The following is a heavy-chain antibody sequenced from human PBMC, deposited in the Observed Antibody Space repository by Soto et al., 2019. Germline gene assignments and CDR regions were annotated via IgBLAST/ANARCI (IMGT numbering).Heavy chain of an antibody. Sequence: GGALRLSCAASGFSLSDHGVNWVRQAPGKGLEWISSVNRGASSLYYAESVKGRFTMSRDDAKNSVYLQMNSLRDEDTAVYYCARQINWRDGGAWGQGTLVTVSS. J-gene: IGHJ5*02. CDR3: ARQINWRDGGA. CDR2: VNRGASSL. D-gene: IGHD3-16*01. V-gene: IGHV3-48*02. CDR1: GFSLSDHG.